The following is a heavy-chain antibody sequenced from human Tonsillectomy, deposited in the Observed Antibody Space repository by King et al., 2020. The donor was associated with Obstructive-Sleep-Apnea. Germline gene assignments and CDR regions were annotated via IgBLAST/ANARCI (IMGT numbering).Heavy chain of an antibody. V-gene: IGHV3-30-3*01. D-gene: IGHD3-10*01. CDR1: GFNFNVYY. Sequence: VQLVESGGGVVQPGRSLRLACAASGFNFNVYYIHWVRQTPGKGLEWVAVISSDGGKKYYAESVKGRLTISRDNSKSTLYLQMNSLTTEDTAIYYCVRGSRLWFGEFWGRGTLVTVSA. J-gene: IGHJ4*02. CDR2: ISSDGGKK. CDR3: VRGSRLWFGEF.